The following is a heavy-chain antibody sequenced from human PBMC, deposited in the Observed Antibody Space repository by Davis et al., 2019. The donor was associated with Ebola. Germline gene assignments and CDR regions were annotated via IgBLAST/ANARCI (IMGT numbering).Heavy chain of an antibody. CDR1: GFTFSGYT. CDR2: IDSKFGI. J-gene: IGHJ5*02. D-gene: IGHD2-2*01. Sequence: PGGSLRLSCAASGFTFSGYTMIWVRQAPGKGLEWVSSIDSKFGIFYTDSVRGRFTISRDNAKNSLYLQMNSLRAEDTAVYYCARGRFYCSSTNCYWFDHWGQGTLVTVSS. V-gene: IGHV3-21*01. CDR3: ARGRFYCSSTNCYWFDH.